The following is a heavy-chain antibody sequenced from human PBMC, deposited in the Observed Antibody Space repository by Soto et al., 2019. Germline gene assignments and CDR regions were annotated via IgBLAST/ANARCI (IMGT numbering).Heavy chain of an antibody. J-gene: IGHJ6*02. CDR3: ARDGDTMMRGAETHGMDV. CDR2: INAGNGNT. CDR1: GYSFTNYA. V-gene: IGHV1-3*01. Sequence: QVQLVQSGAEMKRPGASVNVSCKTSGYSFTNYAIYWVRQAPGQGLEWVGWINAGNGNTRYSQRFQGRVAITRDTSANIVALQLSSLKSEDTAVYYCARDGDTMMRGAETHGMDVWGQGTTVIVSS. D-gene: IGHD3-10*01.